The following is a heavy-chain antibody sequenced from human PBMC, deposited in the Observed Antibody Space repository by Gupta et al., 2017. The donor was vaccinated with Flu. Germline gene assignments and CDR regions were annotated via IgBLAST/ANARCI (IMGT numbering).Heavy chain of an antibody. J-gene: IGHJ5*02. Sequence: VRQTPGTGLVWISRIDPDGSTINSADSVKDRFTISRDNAKNTLYLQMNSLRVEDTAVYYCARVPYSGYSTFDPWGQGTLVTVSS. CDR2: IDPDGSTI. V-gene: IGHV3-74*01. CDR3: ARVPYSGYSTFDP. D-gene: IGHD4-4*01.